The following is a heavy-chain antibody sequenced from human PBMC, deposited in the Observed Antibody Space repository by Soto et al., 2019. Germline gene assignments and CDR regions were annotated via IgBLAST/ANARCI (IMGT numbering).Heavy chain of an antibody. V-gene: IGHV1-18*01. D-gene: IGHD4-4*01. Sequence: ASVKVSCKASGYTFTSYGISWVRQAPGQGLEWMGWISAYNGNTNYAQKLQGRVTMTTDTSTSTAYMELRSLRSDDTAVYYCARADSNTPYYYYYMDVWGKGTTVTVSS. CDR1: GYTFTSYG. CDR3: ARADSNTPYYYYYMDV. J-gene: IGHJ6*03. CDR2: ISAYNGNT.